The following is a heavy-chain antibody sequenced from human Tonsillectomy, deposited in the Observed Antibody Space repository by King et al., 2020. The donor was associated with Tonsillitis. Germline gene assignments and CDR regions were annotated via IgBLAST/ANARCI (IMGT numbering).Heavy chain of an antibody. CDR2: ISSSSSTI. CDR3: AREYYYDSSGTTNGMDV. D-gene: IGHD3-22*01. V-gene: IGHV3-48*04. Sequence: VQLVESGGGLVQPGGSLRLSCAASGFTFSSYSMNWVRQAPGKGLEWVSYISSSSSTIYYADSVKGRFTISRDNAKNSLYLQMNSLRAEDTAVYYCAREYYYDSSGTTNGMDVWGQGTTATFSS. CDR1: GFTFSSYS. J-gene: IGHJ6*02.